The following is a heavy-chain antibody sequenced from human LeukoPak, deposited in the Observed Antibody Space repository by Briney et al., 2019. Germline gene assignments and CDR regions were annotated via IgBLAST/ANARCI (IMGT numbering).Heavy chain of an antibody. CDR1: GYIFTSYG. Sequence: GASVKVSCKASGYIFTSYGISWVRQATGQGPEWMGWMNPNSGNTDYAQRFQGRVTMTRNTSISTAYMELSSLRSEDTAVYYCARAANWHDDDWFDPWGQGTLVTVSS. CDR3: ARAANWHDDDWFDP. CDR2: MNPNSGNT. V-gene: IGHV1-8*02. D-gene: IGHD1-1*01. J-gene: IGHJ5*02.